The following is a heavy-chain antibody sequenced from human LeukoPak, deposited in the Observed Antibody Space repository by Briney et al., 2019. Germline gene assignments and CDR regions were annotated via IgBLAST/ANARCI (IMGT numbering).Heavy chain of an antibody. CDR3: ARGGTWNHQDYYMDV. Sequence: GGSLRLSCAASGFTFSSYSMNWVRQAPGKGLEWVSSISSSSSYIYYADSVKGRFTISRDNAKNSLYLQMNSLRAEDTAVYYWARGGTWNHQDYYMDVWGKGTTVTVSS. V-gene: IGHV3-21*01. D-gene: IGHD1-1*01. J-gene: IGHJ6*03. CDR1: GFTFSSYS. CDR2: ISSSSSYI.